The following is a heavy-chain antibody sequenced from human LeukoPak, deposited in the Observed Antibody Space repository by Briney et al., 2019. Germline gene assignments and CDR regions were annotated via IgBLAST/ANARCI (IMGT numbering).Heavy chain of an antibody. V-gene: IGHV3-43*01. Sequence: PGGSLRLSCAASGFTFHDHTMHWVRQGPGKRLEWVALITWDSDVTHYADSVKGRFTISRDNGKNSLFLQMNSVTTEDTALYYCTKDAAYSSSWFGYFDYWGQGTLVTVSS. CDR3: TKDAAYSSSWFGYFDY. J-gene: IGHJ4*02. CDR2: ITWDSDVT. D-gene: IGHD6-13*01. CDR1: GFTFHDHT.